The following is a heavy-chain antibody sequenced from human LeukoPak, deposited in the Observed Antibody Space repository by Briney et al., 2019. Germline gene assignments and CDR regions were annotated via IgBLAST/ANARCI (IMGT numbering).Heavy chain of an antibody. CDR2: INGRGDTT. Sequence: GGSLRLSCVASGFXFDDYGITWVRQAPGKGLEWVAGINGRGDTTGYADSVKGRFTISRDNAKSSLYLQMDSLRAEDTALYYCARGNRGSYYGGDSWGQGTLVTVSS. CDR1: GFXFDDYG. J-gene: IGHJ4*02. V-gene: IGHV3-20*04. D-gene: IGHD1-26*01. CDR3: ARGNRGSYYGGDS.